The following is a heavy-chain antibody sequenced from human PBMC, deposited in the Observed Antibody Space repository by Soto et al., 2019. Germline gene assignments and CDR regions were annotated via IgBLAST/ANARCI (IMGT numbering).Heavy chain of an antibody. Sequence: LRLSCAVSGFIFKNYALNWVRQAPGKGLEWVASITRDGYNKYYADSVKGRFTISRDNSKNTLSLQMTALRVEDSSVYYCTKSSGGSSSVGMDYWGPGTLVTVSS. CDR3: TKSSGGSSSVGMDY. J-gene: IGHJ4*02. V-gene: IGHV3-30*04. D-gene: IGHD6-6*01. CDR2: ITRDGYNK. CDR1: GFIFKNYA.